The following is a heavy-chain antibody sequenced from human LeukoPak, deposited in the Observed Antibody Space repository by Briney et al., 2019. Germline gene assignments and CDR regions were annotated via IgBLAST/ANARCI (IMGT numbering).Heavy chain of an antibody. CDR3: ASRNDILTGYVFDF. D-gene: IGHD3-9*01. CDR2: IYYSGST. V-gene: IGHV4-59*08. Sequence: SETLSLTCTVSGGSISSYYWSWIRQPPGKGPEWIGYIYYSGSTSYNPSLKSRVTISVDTSKSQFSLKLTSVTAADTAVYYCASRNDILTGYVFDFWGQGTLVTVSS. CDR1: GGSISSYY. J-gene: IGHJ4*02.